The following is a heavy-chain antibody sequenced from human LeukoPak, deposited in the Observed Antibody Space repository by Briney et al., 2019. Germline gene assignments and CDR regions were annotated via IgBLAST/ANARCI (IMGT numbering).Heavy chain of an antibody. CDR1: GFTFSSYA. Sequence: AGGSLRLSCAASGFTFSSYAMSWVRQAPGQGLEWVSVITGSGGSTYYADSVKGRFTISRDNSKNTLYLQMNSLRAEDTAVYFCARDRQQLANFDYWGQGALVTVSS. CDR3: ARDRQQLANFDY. J-gene: IGHJ4*02. D-gene: IGHD6-13*01. V-gene: IGHV3-23*01. CDR2: ITGSGGST.